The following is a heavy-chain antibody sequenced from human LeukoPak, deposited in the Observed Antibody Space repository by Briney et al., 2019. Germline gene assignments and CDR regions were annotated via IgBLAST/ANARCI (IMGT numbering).Heavy chain of an antibody. D-gene: IGHD5-24*01. CDR1: GFPFSSYW. CDR2: IKQDGGKK. J-gene: IGHJ4*02. V-gene: IGHV3-7*04. CDR3: TRVGYIDEGIDY. Sequence: GGSLRLSCVASGFPFSSYWMTWVRQAPGKGLKWVANIKQDGGKKSYVDSVKGRFTISRDNAKNSLYLQMNSLRAEDTAIYYCTRVGYIDEGIDYWGQGTLVTVSS.